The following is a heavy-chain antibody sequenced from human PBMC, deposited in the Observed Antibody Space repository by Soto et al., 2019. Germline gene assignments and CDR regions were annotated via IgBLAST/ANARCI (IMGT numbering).Heavy chain of an antibody. CDR3: AKVPLYCSSTSCYNWFDP. CDR2: ISGSGGST. V-gene: IGHV3-23*01. D-gene: IGHD2-2*01. CDR1: GFTFSSYA. J-gene: IGHJ5*02. Sequence: GGSLRLSCAASGFTFSSYAMSWVRQAPGKGLEWVSAISGSGGSTYYADSVKGRFTISRDNSKNTLYLQMNSLRAEDTAVYYCAKVPLYCSSTSCYNWFDPWGQGTLVTVSS.